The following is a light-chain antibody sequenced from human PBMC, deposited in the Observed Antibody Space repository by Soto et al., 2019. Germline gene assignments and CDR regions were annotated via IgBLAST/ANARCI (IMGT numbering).Light chain of an antibody. Sequence: EIVLTQSPGTLSLSPGERATLSCRASQSVSSSYLAWYHQKPGQAPRLLIYGASSRATGIPDRFSVSASGTDFTLTISRLEPEDFAVYYCQHYGTSAIFGPGTKVDIK. V-gene: IGKV3-20*01. J-gene: IGKJ3*01. CDR2: GAS. CDR3: QHYGTSAI. CDR1: QSVSSSY.